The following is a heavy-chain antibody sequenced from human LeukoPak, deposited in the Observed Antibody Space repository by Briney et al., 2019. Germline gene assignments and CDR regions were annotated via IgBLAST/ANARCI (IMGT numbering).Heavy chain of an antibody. J-gene: IGHJ4*02. CDR3: ARGESSSNDY. CDR2: IYHSGST. V-gene: IGHV4-30-2*01. CDR1: GGSISSGGYY. D-gene: IGHD6-6*01. Sequence: PSETLSLTCTVSGGSISSGGYYWGWIRQPPGKGLEWIGYIYHSGSTYYNPSLKSRVTISVDRSKNQFSLKLSSVTAADTAVYYCARGESSSNDYWGQGTLVTVSS.